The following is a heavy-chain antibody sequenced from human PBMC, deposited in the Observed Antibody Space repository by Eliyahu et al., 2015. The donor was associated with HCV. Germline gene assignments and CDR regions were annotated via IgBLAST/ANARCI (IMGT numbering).Heavy chain of an antibody. CDR3: ARLICSGCTTPGTGDAFDI. CDR2: IXPGDSGT. D-gene: IGHD6-13*01. V-gene: IGHV5-51*01. Sequence: EVLLVQSGAEVRKPGESLKXSCXGSGQXFSNXWXGWGRQPPGKGLXWVGRIXPGDSGTRXSPSFRGQVTISADKSINTAYLQWSSLKASDTAMYYCARLICSGCTTPGTGDAFDIWGPGTMVTVSS. J-gene: IGHJ3*02. CDR1: GQXFSNXW.